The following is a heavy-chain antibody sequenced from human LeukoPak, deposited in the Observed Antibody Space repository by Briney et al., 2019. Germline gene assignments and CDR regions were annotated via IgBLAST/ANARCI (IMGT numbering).Heavy chain of an antibody. V-gene: IGHV3-53*01. Sequence: GGSLRLSCAASGFTVSSNYMSWVRQAPGKGLEWVSVIYSGGSTYYADSVKGRFTISRDNAKNSLYLQMNSLRAEDTAVYYCARDYDYGGLFDYWGQGTLVTVSS. D-gene: IGHD4-23*01. J-gene: IGHJ4*02. CDR3: ARDYDYGGLFDY. CDR1: GFTVSSNY. CDR2: IYSGGST.